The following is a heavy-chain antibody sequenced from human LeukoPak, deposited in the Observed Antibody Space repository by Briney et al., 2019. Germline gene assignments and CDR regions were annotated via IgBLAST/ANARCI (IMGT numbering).Heavy chain of an antibody. CDR3: ARVVAAPGWFDP. Sequence: ASVKVSCXASGGTFSSYAISWVRQALGQGLEWMAGIIPIFGTANYAQKFQGRVTITTDESTSTAYMELSSLRSEDTAVYYCARVVAAPGWFDPWGQGTLVTVSS. J-gene: IGHJ5*02. CDR2: IIPIFGTA. D-gene: IGHD2-15*01. CDR1: GGTFSSYA. V-gene: IGHV1-69*05.